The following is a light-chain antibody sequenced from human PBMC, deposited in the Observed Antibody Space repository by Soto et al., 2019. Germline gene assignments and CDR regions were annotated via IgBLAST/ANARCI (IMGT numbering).Light chain of an antibody. V-gene: IGLV2-11*01. CDR2: DVS. J-gene: IGLJ1*01. Sequence: QSVLTQPGSVSGSPGQSVTISCTGASSDVGGYNYVSWYQQHPGKAPKLMIYDVSKRPSGVPDRFSGSKSGNTASLNISGLQTEDEADSYCCSYAGRYTYVFGTGTKVTVL. CDR3: CSYAGRYTYV. CDR1: SSDVGGYNY.